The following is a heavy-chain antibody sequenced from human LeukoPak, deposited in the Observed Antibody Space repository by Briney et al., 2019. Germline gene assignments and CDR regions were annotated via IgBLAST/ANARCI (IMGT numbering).Heavy chain of an antibody. D-gene: IGHD3-22*01. CDR2: IYPGDSDT. J-gene: IGHJ4*02. Sequence: GESLKISCKGSGYSFTSYWIGWVRQMPGKGLEWMGIIYPGDSDTRYSPSFQGQVTISADKSISTAYLQWSSLKASDTAMYYCARLADVPRGPDYYYDSSGYGFDYWGQGTLVTVSS. V-gene: IGHV5-51*01. CDR3: ARLADVPRGPDYYYDSSGYGFDY. CDR1: GYSFTSYW.